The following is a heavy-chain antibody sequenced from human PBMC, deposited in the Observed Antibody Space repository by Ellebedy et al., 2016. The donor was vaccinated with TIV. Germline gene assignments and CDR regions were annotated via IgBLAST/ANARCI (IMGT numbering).Heavy chain of an antibody. CDR3: ARGSSSVWTWFDP. Sequence: SETLSLXCTVSGGSISSGTYSWSWIRQHPGKGLEWIGFIYFSGNTYYNPSLKSRTTISLDSSENHFSLKLTSVTAADTAVYYCARGSSSVWTWFDPWGQGSLVTVSS. J-gene: IGHJ5*02. V-gene: IGHV4-31*03. D-gene: IGHD6-25*01. CDR1: GGSISSGTYS. CDR2: IYFSGNT.